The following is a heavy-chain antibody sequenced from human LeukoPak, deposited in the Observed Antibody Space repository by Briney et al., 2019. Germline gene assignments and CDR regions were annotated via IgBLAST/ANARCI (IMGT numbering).Heavy chain of an antibody. CDR1: GFTFSTYT. CDR3: ANLIAAASPFDY. J-gene: IGHJ4*02. CDR2: ISSSSNTI. V-gene: IGHV3-48*01. Sequence: QPGGSLRLSCAASGFTFSTYTMNWVRQAPGKGLEWVSYISSSSNTIYYADSVKGRFTISRDNSKNTLYLQMNSLRAEDTAVYYCANLIAAASPFDYWGQGTLVTVSS. D-gene: IGHD6-13*01.